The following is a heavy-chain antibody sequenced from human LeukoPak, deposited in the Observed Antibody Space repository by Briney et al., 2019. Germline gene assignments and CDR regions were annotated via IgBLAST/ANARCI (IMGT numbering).Heavy chain of an antibody. CDR1: GFTFSSYE. J-gene: IGHJ3*02. Sequence: GGPLRLSCAASGFTFSSYEMNWVRQAPGEGLEWVSYISSSGSTIHCADSVKGQFTISRDNAKISLYLQMNSLRAEDTAVDYCARLGSQVVRDAFYIRGQGTMVTVSS. CDR3: ARLGSQVVRDAFYI. CDR2: ISSSGSTI. D-gene: IGHD2-15*01. V-gene: IGHV3-48*03.